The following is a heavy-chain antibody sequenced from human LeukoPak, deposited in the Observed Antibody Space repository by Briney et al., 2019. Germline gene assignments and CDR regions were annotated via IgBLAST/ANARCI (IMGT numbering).Heavy chain of an antibody. D-gene: IGHD3-9*01. J-gene: IGHJ4*02. Sequence: SETLSLTCAVYGGSFSGYYWSWIRQPPGKGLEWIGEINHSGSTNYNPSLKSRVTISVDTSKNQFSLKLSSVTAADTAVYYCATGYFDWFLDYWGQGALVTVSS. V-gene: IGHV4-34*01. CDR3: ATGYFDWFLDY. CDR1: GGSFSGYY. CDR2: INHSGST.